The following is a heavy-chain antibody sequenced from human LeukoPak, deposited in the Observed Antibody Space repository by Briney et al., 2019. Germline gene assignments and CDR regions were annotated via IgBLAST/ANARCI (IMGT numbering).Heavy chain of an antibody. CDR3: ARALTIALFDY. D-gene: IGHD3-10*01. V-gene: IGHV4-39*07. J-gene: IGHJ4*02. Sequence: SGTLSLTCAVSGGSISSSSYYWGWLRQPPGKGLEWIGSIYYSGSTYYNPSLKRRVTISVDTSKNQFSLKLSSVSAADTAVYYCARALTIALFDYWGQGTLVTVSS. CDR2: IYYSGST. CDR1: GGSISSSSYY.